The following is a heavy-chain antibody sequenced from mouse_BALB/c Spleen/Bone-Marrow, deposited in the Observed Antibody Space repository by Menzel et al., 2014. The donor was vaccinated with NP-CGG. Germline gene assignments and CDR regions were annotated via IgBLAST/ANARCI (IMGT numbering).Heavy chain of an antibody. CDR3: TRARPGGFAY. CDR2: INPSNGGP. CDR1: GYTFTNYY. D-gene: IGHD4-1*01. J-gene: IGHJ3*01. Sequence: VQLQQSGAELVKPGASVKLSCKASGYTFTNYYMYWVKQRPGQGLEWIGEINPSNGGPNFNEKFKSKATLTAGKSSSTAYMQLSSLTSEDSAVYYCTRARPGGFAYWGQGTLVTVSA. V-gene: IGHV1S81*02.